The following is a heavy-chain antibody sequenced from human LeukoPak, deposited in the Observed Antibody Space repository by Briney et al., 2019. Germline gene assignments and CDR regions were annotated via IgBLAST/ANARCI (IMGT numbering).Heavy chain of an antibody. Sequence: GGSLRLSCAASGFTFSVAWMSWVRQAPGKGLEWVGRIKSKSDGGTTDYPAPVKGGCTISRDDSKNTLYLQMNNLKTEDTAVYYCATGGHYFGLWGRGTLVTVSS. CDR2: IKSKSDGGTT. V-gene: IGHV3-15*01. CDR1: GFTFSVAW. CDR3: ATGGHYFGL. J-gene: IGHJ2*01.